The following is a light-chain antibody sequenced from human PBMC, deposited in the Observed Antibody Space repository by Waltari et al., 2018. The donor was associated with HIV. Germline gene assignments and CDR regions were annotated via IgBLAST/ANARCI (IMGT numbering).Light chain of an antibody. J-gene: IGLJ1*01. CDR1: SSDVGGSNY. V-gene: IGLV2-11*01. CDR3: CSYAGSYTYV. Sequence: QSALTQPRSVSGPPGQSVTISCTGTSSDVGGSNYVSWYHQHPGKAPKLMIFNVSKRPSGVPDRFSGSRSGNTASLTISGLQAEDEADYYCCSYAGSYTYVFGTGTKVTVL. CDR2: NVS.